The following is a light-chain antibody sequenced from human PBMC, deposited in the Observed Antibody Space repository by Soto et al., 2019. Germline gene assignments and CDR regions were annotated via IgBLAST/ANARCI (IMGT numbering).Light chain of an antibody. CDR1: QTINTF. CDR2: SAS. CDR3: QQTFSFPHT. Sequence: DIQMTQSPSSLSASVGHRVTITCRASQTINTFLHWYQQKPGHAPNLLIYSASTLQPGVPSRFSGSGSGTDFTLTISSLQPEDFATHFCQQTFSFPHTFGPGTKVDLK. J-gene: IGKJ3*01. V-gene: IGKV1-39*01.